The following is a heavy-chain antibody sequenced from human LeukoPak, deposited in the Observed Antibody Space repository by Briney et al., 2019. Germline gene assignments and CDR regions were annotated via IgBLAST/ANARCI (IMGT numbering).Heavy chain of an antibody. CDR3: ARPRREDSPLNAFDV. Sequence: PSQTLSLTCTVSGGSISSGGYYWSWIRQPPGKGLEWIGYIYHSGSTYYNPSLKSRVTISVDRSKNQFSLKLSSVIAADTAVYYCARPRREDSPLNAFDVWGQGTMVTVSS. CDR1: GGSISSGGYY. J-gene: IGHJ3*01. CDR2: IYHSGST. D-gene: IGHD6-6*01. V-gene: IGHV4-30-2*01.